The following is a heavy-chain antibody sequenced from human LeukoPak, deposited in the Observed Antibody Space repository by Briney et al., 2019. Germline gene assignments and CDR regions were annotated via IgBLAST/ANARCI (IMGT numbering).Heavy chain of an antibody. CDR2: ISSSSSYI. V-gene: IGHV3-21*01. J-gene: IGHJ6*03. D-gene: IGHD2-15*01. CDR1: GFTFSSYS. Sequence: GGSLRLSCAASGFTFSSYSMNWVRQAPGEGLEWVSSISSSSSYIYYADSVKGRFTTSRDNATNSLYQQMNILRAEDTAVYYCATVLSSWGTYHYMIVWGEGTTVTISS. CDR3: ATVLSSWGTYHYMIV.